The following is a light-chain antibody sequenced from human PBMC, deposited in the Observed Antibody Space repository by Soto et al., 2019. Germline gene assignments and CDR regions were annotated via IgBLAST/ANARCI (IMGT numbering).Light chain of an antibody. CDR3: HQSRSAPYS. CDR1: QTINSF. Sequence: DIQLTQSPSSLYTSVGDRVNITCRASQTINSFLNWYHQKPGKAPKLLINGASNLQSGVPSRFSGSGSETDFTLTINGLQPEDFATYYCHQSRSAPYSFGQGTKLEIK. J-gene: IGKJ2*01. V-gene: IGKV1-39*01. CDR2: GAS.